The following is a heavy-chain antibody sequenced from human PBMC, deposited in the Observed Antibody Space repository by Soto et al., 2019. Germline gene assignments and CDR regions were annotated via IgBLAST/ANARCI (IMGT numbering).Heavy chain of an antibody. J-gene: IGHJ4*02. V-gene: IGHV3-73*01. CDR2: IRTKPNNYAT. CDR1: GFTFSGSA. Sequence: EVQLVESGGGLVQPGGSLKLSCAASGFTFSGSAMHWVRQASGKGLEWVDRIRTKPNNYATTYAASVEGRFTISRDDSKNTAYLQMNSLKTEDTAVYYCTRDGSAAGGPDFDYWGQGTLVTVSS. D-gene: IGHD2-2*01. CDR3: TRDGSAAGGPDFDY.